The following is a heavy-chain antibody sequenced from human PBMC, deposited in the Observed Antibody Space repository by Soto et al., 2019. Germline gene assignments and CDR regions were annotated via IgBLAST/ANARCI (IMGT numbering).Heavy chain of an antibody. J-gene: IGHJ4*02. CDR3: ASFGRPLN. D-gene: IGHD3-16*01. Sequence: PGGSLRLSCAASGVTFSSYSLNWVRQPPGKGLEWVSSISASSTYIYYADSVKGRFTISRDNAKNSLYLQMNSLRAEDTAVYYCASFGRPLNWGQGTLVTVSS. CDR2: ISASSTYI. CDR1: GVTFSSYS. V-gene: IGHV3-21*01.